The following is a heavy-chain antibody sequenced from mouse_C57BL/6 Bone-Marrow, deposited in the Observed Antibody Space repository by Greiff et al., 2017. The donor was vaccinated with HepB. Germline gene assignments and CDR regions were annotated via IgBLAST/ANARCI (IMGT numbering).Heavy chain of an antibody. J-gene: IGHJ3*01. D-gene: IGHD2-3*01. CDR1: GYSITSCYY. CDR3: ARAYDGYYLAWFAY. Sequence: ESGPGLVKPSQSLSLTCSVTGYSITSCYYWNWIRQFPGNKLEWMGYISYDGSNNYNPSLKNRISITRDPSKNQFFLKLNSVTTEDTATYYCARAYDGYYLAWFAYWGKGTLVTVSA. CDR2: ISYDGSN. V-gene: IGHV3-6*01.